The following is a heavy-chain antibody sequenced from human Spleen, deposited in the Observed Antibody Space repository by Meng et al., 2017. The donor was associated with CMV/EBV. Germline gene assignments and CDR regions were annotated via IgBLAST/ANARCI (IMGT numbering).Heavy chain of an antibody. Sequence: SCPTPSRPAPVPLLTCTFSGVSPRTSAVGVRWIRPPPRKALEWLALIYWDDDQRYSPSLKSTPTITKDTSKTPLVLTTPNMYPVDTATYYCAHRYDFWSGSFDYWGQGTLVTVSS. CDR3: AHRYDFWSGSFDY. D-gene: IGHD3-3*01. CDR1: GVSPRTSAVG. V-gene: IGHV2-5*02. J-gene: IGHJ4*02. CDR2: IYWDDDQ.